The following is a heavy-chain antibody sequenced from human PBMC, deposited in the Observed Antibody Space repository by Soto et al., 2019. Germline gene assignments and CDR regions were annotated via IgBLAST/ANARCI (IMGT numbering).Heavy chain of an antibody. J-gene: IGHJ4*02. CDR2: ISPAGNSV. CDR1: GFTFSSYS. CDR3: VRDHLWAFDY. D-gene: IGHD3-16*01. V-gene: IGHV3-48*02. Sequence: EVQLVEYGGGLAQPGGSLRLSCVASGFTFSSYSINRIRKAPGKGPEWVSWISPAGNSVDYTDSVKGRFTISRDNAENSLYLEMNSLRDEDTAVYYCVRDHLWAFDYWGQGTLVTVSS.